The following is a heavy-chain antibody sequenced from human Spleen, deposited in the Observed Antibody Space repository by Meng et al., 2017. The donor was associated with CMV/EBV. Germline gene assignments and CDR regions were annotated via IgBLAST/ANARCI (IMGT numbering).Heavy chain of an antibody. V-gene: IGHV3-13*01. J-gene: IGHJ4*02. D-gene: IGHD2-21*01. Sequence: GESLKISCAASGFSFSNYDMHWVRQATGKGLEWVSGIESTGDTNYPGLVKGRFTISRENAKNSLYLQMNSLRAGDTAVYYCANSGLAGGARWGQGTLVTVSS. CDR3: ANSGLAGGAR. CDR1: GFSFSNYD. CDR2: IESTGDT.